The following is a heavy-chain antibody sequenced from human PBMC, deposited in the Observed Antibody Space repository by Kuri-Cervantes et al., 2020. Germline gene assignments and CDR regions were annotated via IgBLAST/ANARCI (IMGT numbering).Heavy chain of an antibody. V-gene: IGHV3-30*18. CDR1: GFTFSSYG. Sequence: GESLKISCAASGFTFSSYGMHWVRQGPGKRLEWVAVISYDGSNKYYADSVKGRFTISRDNSNTTLYLEMNSLRAEDTAVYYCAKSQASRHCVSDCHDAFDIWGQETMVTVSS. D-gene: IGHD2-21*02. J-gene: IGHJ3*02. CDR3: AKSQASRHCVSDCHDAFDI. CDR2: ISYDGSNK.